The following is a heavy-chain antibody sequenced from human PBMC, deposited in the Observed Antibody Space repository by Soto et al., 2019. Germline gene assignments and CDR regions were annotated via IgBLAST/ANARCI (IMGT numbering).Heavy chain of an antibody. J-gene: IGHJ5*02. CDR1: RFTFSSFA. CDR2: ISHDGRIE. V-gene: IGHV3-30-3*01. CDR3: ARDGLPDDFRSGGYWFDP. Sequence: PGGSLRLSCAASRFTFSSFALHWVRQAPGEGLEWVALISHDGRIENYADSVKGRFIISRDNSKNTVYMQMDSLRLEDTGVYYCARDGLPDDFRSGGYWFDPWGQGTQVTVSS. D-gene: IGHD3-3*01.